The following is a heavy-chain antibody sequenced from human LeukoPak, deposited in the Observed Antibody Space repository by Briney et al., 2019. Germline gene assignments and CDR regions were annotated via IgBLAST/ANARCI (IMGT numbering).Heavy chain of an antibody. CDR2: INYSGST. Sequence: SETLSLTCAIYSESFSGYFRSWIRQPPGKGLEWIGEINYSGSTNYNPSLKSRVTISIDTSKNQFSLKLSSVTPADTAVYYCARGRGGYPDWGQGTMVTVSS. D-gene: IGHD5-12*01. V-gene: IGHV4-34*01. CDR3: ARGRGGYPD. J-gene: IGHJ3*01. CDR1: SESFSGYF.